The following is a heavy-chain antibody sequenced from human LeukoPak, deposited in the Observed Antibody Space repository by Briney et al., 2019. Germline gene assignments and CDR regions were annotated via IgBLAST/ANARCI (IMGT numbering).Heavy chain of an antibody. J-gene: IGHJ4*02. D-gene: IGHD3-16*01. Sequence: PGGSLRLSCTASGLTFSSYSMNWVRQAPGKGLEWVSYISSSGSTIYYADSVKGRFTISRDNAKNSLYLQMNSLRAEDTAIYYCARLSALINYGDYWGQGSLVTVSS. CDR2: ISSSGSTI. V-gene: IGHV3-48*01. CDR3: ARLSALINYGDY. CDR1: GLTFSSYS.